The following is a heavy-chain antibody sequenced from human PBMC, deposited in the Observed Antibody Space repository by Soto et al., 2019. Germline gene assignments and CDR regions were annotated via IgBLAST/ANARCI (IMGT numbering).Heavy chain of an antibody. CDR3: ARGRYGDY. D-gene: IGHD1-1*01. CDR1: GYAFTTYG. CDR2: ISAHNGNT. J-gene: IGHJ4*02. Sequence: QVHLVQSGAEVKKPGASVKVSCQGSGYAFTTYGTTWVRQAPGHGLEWMGWISAHNGNTNYAQKLQGRVTVTRDTSTSTAYMELRSLRYDDTAVYYCARGRYGDYWGQGALVTVSS. V-gene: IGHV1-18*01.